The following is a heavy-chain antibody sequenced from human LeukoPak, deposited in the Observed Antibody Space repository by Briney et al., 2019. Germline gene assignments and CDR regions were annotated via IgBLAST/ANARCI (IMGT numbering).Heavy chain of an antibody. D-gene: IGHD4/OR15-4a*01. J-gene: IGHJ4*02. CDR1: GGSISSSSYY. CDR2: IYHSGST. V-gene: IGHV4-39*02. CDR3: AREGGSGDYDFDY. Sequence: SETLSLTCTVSGGSISSSSYYWGWIRQPPGKGLEWIGSIYHSGSTYYNPSLKSRVTIAVETSKNQFSLKLSSVTAADTAVYYCAREGGSGDYDFDYWGQGTLVTVSS.